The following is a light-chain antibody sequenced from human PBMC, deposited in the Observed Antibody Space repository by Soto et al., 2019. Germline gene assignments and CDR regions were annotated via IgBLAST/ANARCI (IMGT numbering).Light chain of an antibody. CDR3: QQYGSSRT. J-gene: IGKJ1*01. CDR1: QSVSTSY. CDR2: GAS. V-gene: IGKV3-20*01. Sequence: EILFTQSPATLSLSPGERATLSCRASQSVSTSYLAWYQQKPGQAPRLLVYGASSRATGIPDRFSGSWSGTDFTLTISRLEPEDFAVYYCQQYGSSRTFGQGTQVDIK.